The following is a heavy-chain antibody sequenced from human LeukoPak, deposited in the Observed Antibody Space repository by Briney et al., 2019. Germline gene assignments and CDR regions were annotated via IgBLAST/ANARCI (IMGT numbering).Heavy chain of an antibody. V-gene: IGHV3-30*18. CDR3: AKEVEMATILYPFDY. CDR2: ISYDGSNK. J-gene: IGHJ4*02. CDR1: GFTFSSYG. D-gene: IGHD5-24*01. Sequence: GRSLRLSCAASGFTFSSYGMHWVRQAPGKGLEWVAVISYDGSNKYYADSVKGRFTISRDNSKNTLYLQMNSLRAEDTAVYYCAKEVEMATILYPFDYWGQGTLVTVSS.